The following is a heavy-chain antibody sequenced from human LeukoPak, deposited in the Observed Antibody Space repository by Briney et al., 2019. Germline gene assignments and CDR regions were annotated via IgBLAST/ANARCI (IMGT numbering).Heavy chain of an antibody. CDR2: IKSDGGT. Sequence: GESLRLSCAASGFTFSTYWMHWVRQAPGKGLVWVSRIKSDGGTNYADSVKGRFTISRDNAKKTVSLQMNSLRPEDTGVYYCARAPSEIGGYYPEYFRHWGQGTLVTVSS. D-gene: IGHD3-22*01. J-gene: IGHJ1*01. V-gene: IGHV3-74*01. CDR3: ARAPSEIGGYYPEYFRH. CDR1: GFTFSTYW.